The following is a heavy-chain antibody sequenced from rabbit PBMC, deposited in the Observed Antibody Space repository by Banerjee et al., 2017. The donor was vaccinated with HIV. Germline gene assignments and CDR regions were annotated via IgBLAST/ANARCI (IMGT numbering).Heavy chain of an antibody. CDR3: ARGYYTEYFNL. D-gene: IGHD4-1*01. V-gene: IGHV1S45*01. Sequence: QEQLEESGGALVTPGGTLTLTCKASGFTISSSYHMGWVRQAPGKGLEWIGYINYGGSAYYASWVNGRFTISKTSSTTVTLQMTSLTAADTATYFCARGYYTEYFNLWGPGTLVTVS. J-gene: IGHJ4*01. CDR2: INYGGSA. CDR1: GFTISSSYH.